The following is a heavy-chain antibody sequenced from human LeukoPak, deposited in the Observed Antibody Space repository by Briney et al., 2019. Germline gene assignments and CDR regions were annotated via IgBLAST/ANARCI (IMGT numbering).Heavy chain of an antibody. CDR1: GGSISTNNYY. J-gene: IGHJ4*02. D-gene: IGHD2-21*02. V-gene: IGHV4-39*07. Sequence: PSETLSLTCTVSGGSISTNNYYWGWIRQPPGKGLEWIGTISFSGTTYYNPSLKSRVTISVDRSKNQFSLKLSSVTAADTAVYYCARAGYCGGDCGLDYWGQGTLVTVSS. CDR3: ARAGYCGGDCGLDY. CDR2: ISFSGTT.